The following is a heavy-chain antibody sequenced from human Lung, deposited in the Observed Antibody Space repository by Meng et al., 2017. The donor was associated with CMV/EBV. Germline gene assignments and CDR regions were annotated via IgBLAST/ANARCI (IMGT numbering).Heavy chain of an antibody. Sequence: GSLRLXCTVSGGSISSYHWSWIRQPPGKGLGWIGYIYYSGSTNYNPSLMSRVTLSVDTSKNQFSLKLSSVTAADTAVYDCARVGRSGSYLPGIDYWGQGTXVTVSS. CDR2: IYYSGST. CDR1: GGSISSYH. V-gene: IGHV4-59*01. J-gene: IGHJ4*02. D-gene: IGHD1-26*01. CDR3: ARVGRSGSYLPGIDY.